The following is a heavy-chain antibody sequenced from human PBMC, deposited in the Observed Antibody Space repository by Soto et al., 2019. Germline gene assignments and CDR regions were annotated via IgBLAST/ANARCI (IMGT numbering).Heavy chain of an antibody. CDR2: IYYSGST. CDR1: GGSINSGDYY. D-gene: IGHD3-22*01. V-gene: IGHV4-30-4*01. Sequence: SETLSLTCTVSGGSINSGDYYWSWIRQPPGKGLEWIAYIYYSGSTYYNPSLKSRAIISVDTSKNQVSLKLSSATAADTAVYYCARERSAYYYDSSGYWAFDIWGQGTMVTVSS. CDR3: ARERSAYYYDSSGYWAFDI. J-gene: IGHJ3*02.